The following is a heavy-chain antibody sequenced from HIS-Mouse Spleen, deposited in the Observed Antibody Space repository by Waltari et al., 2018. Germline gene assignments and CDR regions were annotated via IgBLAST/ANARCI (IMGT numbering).Heavy chain of an antibody. V-gene: IGHV4-34*01. Sequence: QVQLQQWGAGLLKPSETLSLTCAVNGGSFSGYYWSWIRQPPGKGLEWIGEINHSGSTNYNPSLKSRVTISVDPSKNQFSLKLSSVTAADTAVYYCARMGPASGSYGDYWGQGTLVTVSS. CDR1: GGSFSGYY. J-gene: IGHJ4*02. D-gene: IGHD1-26*01. CDR3: ARMGPASGSYGDY. CDR2: INHSGST.